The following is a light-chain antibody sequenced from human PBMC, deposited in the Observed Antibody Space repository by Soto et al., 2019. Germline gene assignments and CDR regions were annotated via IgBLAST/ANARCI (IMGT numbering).Light chain of an antibody. V-gene: IGLV2-8*01. CDR2: EVN. J-gene: IGLJ3*02. CDR1: SSDIGGYNS. CDR3: CSYAGSSTWV. Sequence: QSALTQPPSASGFPGQSVTISCTGTSSDIGGYNSVSWYQQHPGEAPKLMIYEVNKRPSGVPDRFSGSKSGNTASLTISGLQAEDEADYYCCSYAGSSTWVFGGGTKVTVL.